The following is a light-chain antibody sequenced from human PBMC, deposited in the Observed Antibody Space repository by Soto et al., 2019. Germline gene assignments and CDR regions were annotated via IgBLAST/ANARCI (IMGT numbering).Light chain of an antibody. CDR3: VQTLQIPDT. CDR1: QSLLHSNGHNF. Sequence: DIVMTQSPLSLTVLPGESASISCRSSQSLLHSNGHNFLDWYLQKPGQSPQLLIYLAFNRSSGVPDSFSGSGSGTDFTLKISSVEADDVGVDDGVQTLQIPDTFGQGTKLEIK. V-gene: IGKV2-28*01. CDR2: LAF. J-gene: IGKJ2*01.